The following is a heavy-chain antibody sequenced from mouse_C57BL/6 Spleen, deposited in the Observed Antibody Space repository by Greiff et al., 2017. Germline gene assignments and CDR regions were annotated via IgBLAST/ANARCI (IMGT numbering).Heavy chain of an antibody. CDR1: GYAFTDYL. CDR2: INPGSGGT. CDR3: ARRDYYSDFDY. J-gene: IGHJ2*01. V-gene: IGHV1-54*01. Sequence: QVQLQQSGAELVRPGTSVKVSCKASGYAFTDYLIEWVKQRPGQGLEWIGVINPGSGGTNYNEKFKGKATLTADKSSSTAYMQLSSLTSEDSAVYFCARRDYYSDFDYWGQGTTLTVSS. D-gene: IGHD2-12*01.